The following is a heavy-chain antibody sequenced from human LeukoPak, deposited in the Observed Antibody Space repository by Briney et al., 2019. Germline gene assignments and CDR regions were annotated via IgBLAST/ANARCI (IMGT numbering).Heavy chain of an antibody. CDR3: ARGTMIVDSVFDY. D-gene: IGHD3-22*01. CDR2: MNPNSGNT. V-gene: IGHV1-8*01. CDR1: GYTFTSYD. J-gene: IGHJ4*02. Sequence: GASVKVSCKASGYTFTSYDINWVRQATGQGLEWVGWMNPNSGNTGYAQKFQGRVTMTRNTSISTAYMELSSLRSEDTAVYYCARGTMIVDSVFDYWGQGTLVTVSS.